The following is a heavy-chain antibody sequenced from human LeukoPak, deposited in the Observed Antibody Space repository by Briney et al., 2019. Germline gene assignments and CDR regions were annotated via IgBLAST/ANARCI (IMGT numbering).Heavy chain of an antibody. CDR1: GFTFSTYG. V-gene: IGHV3-7*01. D-gene: IGHD3-10*01. CDR2: IKQDGSEK. J-gene: IGHJ4*02. CDR3: ARIHASGSYFFDY. Sequence: GGSLRLSCAASGFTFSTYGMHWVRQAPGKGLDWVANIKQDGSEKFYVDSVKGRFTISRDNAKNSLYLQMNSLRAEDTAVYSCARIHASGSYFFDYWGQGTLVTVSS.